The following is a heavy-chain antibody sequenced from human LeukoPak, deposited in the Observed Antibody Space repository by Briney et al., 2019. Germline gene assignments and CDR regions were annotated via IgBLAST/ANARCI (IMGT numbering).Heavy chain of an antibody. V-gene: IGHV3-33*01. CDR1: GFTFSSYG. CDR2: IWYDGSNK. D-gene: IGHD3-22*01. Sequence: PGRSLRLSCAASGFTFSSYGMHWVRQAPGKGLEWVAVIWYDGSNKYYADPVKGRFTISRDNSKNTLYLQMNSLRAEDTAVYYCARDYDSSGYYCAVGYWGQGTLVTVSS. J-gene: IGHJ4*02. CDR3: ARDYDSSGYYCAVGY.